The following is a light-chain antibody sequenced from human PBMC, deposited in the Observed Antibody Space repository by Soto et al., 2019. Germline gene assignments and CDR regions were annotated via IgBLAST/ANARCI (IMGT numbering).Light chain of an antibody. CDR3: QQYGSSPRT. V-gene: IGKV3-20*01. CDR2: GAS. CDR1: QSVSSSY. J-gene: IGKJ1*01. Sequence: EIVLTQSPGTLSLSPGERATLSCRASQSVSSSYLAWYQQKPGQAPRLLIYGASSRATGIPDRFSGSGSGTDFTLTISRLEPEECAVYYCQQYGSSPRTFGQGTEVDI.